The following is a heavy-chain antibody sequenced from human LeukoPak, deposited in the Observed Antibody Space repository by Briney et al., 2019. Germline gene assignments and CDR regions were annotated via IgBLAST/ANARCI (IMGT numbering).Heavy chain of an antibody. D-gene: IGHD4-17*01. Sequence: SETLSLTCAVYGGSFSGYYWSWIRQPPGKGLEWIGEINHSGSTNYNPSLKSRATISEDTPKTHFPLKLTSVPAADPAVYYCGREGPVTSKGMAVGAKGPT. CDR2: INHSGST. CDR1: GGSFSGYY. V-gene: IGHV4-34*01. J-gene: IGHJ6*04. CDR3: GREGPVTSKGMAV.